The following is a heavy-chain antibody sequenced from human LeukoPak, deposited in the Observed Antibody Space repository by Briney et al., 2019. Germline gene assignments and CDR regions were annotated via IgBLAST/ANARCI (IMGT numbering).Heavy chain of an antibody. CDR2: IYYSGST. D-gene: IGHD2-15*01. V-gene: IGHV4-59*12. CDR1: GGSISSYY. Sequence: PSETLSLTCTVSGGSISSYYWSWIRQPPGKGLEWIGYIYYSGSTNYNPSLKSRVTISVDTSKNQFFLKLSSVTAADTAVYYCARVVRWGSRGSPYYYYGMDVWGQGPTVPVSS. J-gene: IGHJ6*02. CDR3: ARVVRWGSRGSPYYYYGMDV.